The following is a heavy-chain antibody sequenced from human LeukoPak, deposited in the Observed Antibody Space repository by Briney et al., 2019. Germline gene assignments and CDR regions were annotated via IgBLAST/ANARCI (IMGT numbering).Heavy chain of an antibody. CDR2: ISGSGGST. J-gene: IGHJ4*02. CDR3: ARDRLCSSTSCRQYYFDY. V-gene: IGHV3-23*01. CDR1: GFTFSSYA. Sequence: PGGSLRLSCAASGFTFSSYAMSWVRQAPGKGLEWVSAISGSGGSTYYADSVKGRFTISRDNSKNTLYLQMNSLRAEDTAVYYCARDRLCSSTSCRQYYFDYWGQGTLVTVSS. D-gene: IGHD2-2*01.